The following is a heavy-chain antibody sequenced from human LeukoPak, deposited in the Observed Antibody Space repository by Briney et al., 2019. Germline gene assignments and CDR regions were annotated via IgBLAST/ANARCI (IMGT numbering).Heavy chain of an antibody. CDR2: IYYSGST. CDR3: ARVGNYGDYGGYYYYMDV. Sequence: PSGTLSLTCTVSGGSISSSSYYWGWIRQPPGKGLEWIGSIYYSGSTYYNPSLKSRVTISVDTSKNQFSLKLSSVTAADTAVYYCARVGNYGDYGGYYYYMDVWGKGTTVTISS. J-gene: IGHJ6*03. CDR1: GGSISSSSYY. D-gene: IGHD4-17*01. V-gene: IGHV4-39*07.